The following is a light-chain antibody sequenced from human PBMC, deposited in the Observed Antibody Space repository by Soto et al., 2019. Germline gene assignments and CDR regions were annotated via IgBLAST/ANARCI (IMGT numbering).Light chain of an antibody. CDR1: QSISSW. CDR2: DAS. J-gene: IGKJ5*01. CDR3: QQYNSYSS. V-gene: IGKV1-5*01. Sequence: DIQMTQYPSTLSVSVGDRVTIPCRASQSISSWLAWYQQKPGKAPKLLIYDASSLESGVPSRFSGSGSGTEFTLTISSLQPDDFATYYCQQYNSYSSFGQGTRLENK.